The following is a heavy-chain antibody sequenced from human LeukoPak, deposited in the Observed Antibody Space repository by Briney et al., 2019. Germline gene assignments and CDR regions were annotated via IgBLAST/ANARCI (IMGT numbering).Heavy chain of an antibody. J-gene: IGHJ4*02. D-gene: IGHD6-13*01. CDR2: ISSSGNT. CDR3: VKGRISEDGLDF. V-gene: IGHV3-23*01. CDR1: GFTFCRTA. Sequence: GGSLSRSCAASGFTFCRTAMTWFAQTPGKGLNWVSSISSSGNTYYADSVKGRFTISRDNSKNMLYLQMNSLRAEDTAVYYCVKGRISEDGLDFWGQGTLVTVSS.